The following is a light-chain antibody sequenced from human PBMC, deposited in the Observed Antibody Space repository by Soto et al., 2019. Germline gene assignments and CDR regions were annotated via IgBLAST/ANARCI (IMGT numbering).Light chain of an antibody. CDR3: QQHNALPLT. CDR2: VAS. Sequence: EIVLTQSPATLSVSPGERATLTCRASQTVGTSLAWYQQKPGQAPRLLIYVASTRATGVPSRFSGSGSGTEFALTISSLQSEDCAGYYCQQHNALPLTFGGGTKVEIK. J-gene: IGKJ4*01. CDR1: QTVGTS. V-gene: IGKV3-15*01.